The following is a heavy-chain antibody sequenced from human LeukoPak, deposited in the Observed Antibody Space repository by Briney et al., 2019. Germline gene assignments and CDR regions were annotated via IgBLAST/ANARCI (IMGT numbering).Heavy chain of an antibody. V-gene: IGHV4-61*01. CDR1: GGSISGGSITTYY. CDR2: IYYSGSA. Sequence: SETLSLTCTMSGGSISGGSITTYYWTWIRQPPGKGLEWIGYIYYSGSANYNPSLKSRVTISLDTSKNQFSLKLNSVTAADTAVYYCTRRVATTGIYASDIWGQGTMVTVSS. CDR3: TRRVATTGIYASDI. D-gene: IGHD1-1*01. J-gene: IGHJ3*02.